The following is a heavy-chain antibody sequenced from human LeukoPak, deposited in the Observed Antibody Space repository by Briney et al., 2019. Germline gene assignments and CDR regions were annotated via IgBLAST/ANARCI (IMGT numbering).Heavy chain of an antibody. D-gene: IGHD1-26*01. J-gene: IGHJ4*02. Sequence: GGSLRLSCAASGFTFSNYGLSWVRQAPGKGLECGSGITGSGGSTYYADSVKGHLTISRDNSKNTLYLQMNSLRAEDTAVYYCAKGATTPFEYWGQGTLVTVSS. CDR2: ITGSGGST. CDR1: GFTFSNYG. CDR3: AKGATTPFEY. V-gene: IGHV3-23*01.